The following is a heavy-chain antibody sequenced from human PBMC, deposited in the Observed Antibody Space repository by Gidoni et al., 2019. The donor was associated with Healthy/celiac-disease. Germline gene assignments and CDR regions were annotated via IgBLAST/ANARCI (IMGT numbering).Heavy chain of an antibody. D-gene: IGHD4-17*01. J-gene: IGHJ4*02. CDR1: GFTFSSYA. CDR2: ISYDGSNK. CDR3: ARDFGTTVTEYYFDY. Sequence: QVQLVESGGGVVQPGRSLRLSCAASGFTFSSYAMHWVRQAPGKGLGWVAVISYDGSNKYYADSVKGRFTISRDNSKNTLYLQMNSLRAEDTAVYYCARDFGTTVTEYYFDYWGQGTLVTVSS. V-gene: IGHV3-30*04.